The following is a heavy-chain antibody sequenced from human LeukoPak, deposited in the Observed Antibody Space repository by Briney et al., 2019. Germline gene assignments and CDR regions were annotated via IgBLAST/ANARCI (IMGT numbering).Heavy chain of an antibody. CDR2: ICWNSGSI. CDR3: AKGNSYYYYYMDV. Sequence: PGRSLRLSCAASGFTFDDYAMHWVRQAPGKGLEWVSGICWNSGSIGYADSVKGRFTISRDNTKNSLYLQMKSLRAEDTALYYCAKGNSYYYYYMDVWGKGTTVTVSS. CDR1: GFTFDDYA. J-gene: IGHJ6*03. V-gene: IGHV3-9*01.